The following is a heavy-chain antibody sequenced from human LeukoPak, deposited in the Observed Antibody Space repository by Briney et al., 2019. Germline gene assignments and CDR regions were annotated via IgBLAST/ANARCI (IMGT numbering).Heavy chain of an antibody. Sequence: GGSLRLSCVASGFTFSSYGMQWVRQAPGKGLEWVSYISSSGSTIYYADSVKGRFTISRDNAKNSLYLQMNSLRAEDTAVYYCARDSYYYDSSGDYWGQGTLVTVSS. CDR2: ISSSGSTI. CDR1: GFTFSSYG. V-gene: IGHV3-48*04. CDR3: ARDSYYYDSSGDY. J-gene: IGHJ4*02. D-gene: IGHD3-22*01.